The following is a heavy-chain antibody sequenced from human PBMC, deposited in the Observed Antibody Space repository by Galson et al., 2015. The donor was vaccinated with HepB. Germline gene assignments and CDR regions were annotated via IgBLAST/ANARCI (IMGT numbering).Heavy chain of an antibody. V-gene: IGHV4-4*02. Sequence: ETLSLTCAVSGGSVSSSNWWSWVRQPPGKGLEWIGEIYHSGNTNYNPSLKSRVTISLDKSKNQFSLKLTSMTAADTAIYYCAKYRSDLFNWFDPWGQGTLVTVSS. CDR2: IYHSGNT. J-gene: IGHJ5*02. D-gene: IGHD2-21*02. CDR1: GGSVSSSNW. CDR3: AKYRSDLFNWFDP.